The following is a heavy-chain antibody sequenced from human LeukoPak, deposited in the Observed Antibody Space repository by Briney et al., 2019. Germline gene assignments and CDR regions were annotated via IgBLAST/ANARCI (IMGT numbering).Heavy chain of an antibody. V-gene: IGHV3-23*01. CDR2: INGNGAST. CDR3: AKDQGYSYYYLDY. D-gene: IGHD5-18*01. J-gene: IGHJ4*02. CDR1: GFTFNTHV. Sequence: GGSLRLSCAASGFTFNTHVMSWVRQAPGKGLEWVSGINGNGASTYYSDSVKGRFTISRDNSKNTLYLQMSSLRAEDTAVYYCAKDQGYSYYYLDYWGQGTLVTVSS.